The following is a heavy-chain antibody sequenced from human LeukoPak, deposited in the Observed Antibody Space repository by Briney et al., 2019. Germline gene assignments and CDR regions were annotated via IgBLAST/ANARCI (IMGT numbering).Heavy chain of an antibody. J-gene: IGHJ4*02. CDR3: AREAGGGYCSSTTCPLFDY. D-gene: IGHD2-2*01. CDR2: INSSGGST. V-gene: IGHV1-46*01. CDR1: GYTLTSYF. Sequence: GASVKVSCKASGYTLTSYFMHWVRQAPGEGLEGMGIINSSGGSTRYARKFQGRVTMTGDTSTSTVYMELSSLRPEDTAVYYCAREAGGGYCSSTTCPLFDYWGQGTLVTVSS.